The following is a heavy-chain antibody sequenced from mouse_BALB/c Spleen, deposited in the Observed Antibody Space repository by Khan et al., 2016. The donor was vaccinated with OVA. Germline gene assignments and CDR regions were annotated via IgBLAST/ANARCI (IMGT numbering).Heavy chain of an antibody. CDR1: GYTFTSYY. J-gene: IGHJ4*01. CDR2: IYPGNVNT. Sequence: VQLQESGPELVKPGASVRISCKASGYTFTSYYIHWAKQRPGQGLEWIGWIYPGNVNTGYNEKFKGKATLTADKSSSTAYMQLSSLTSEDSAVYFCARWGGNFPSYAMDYWGQGTSVTVSS. V-gene: IGHV1S56*01. CDR3: ARWGGNFPSYAMDY. D-gene: IGHD2-1*01.